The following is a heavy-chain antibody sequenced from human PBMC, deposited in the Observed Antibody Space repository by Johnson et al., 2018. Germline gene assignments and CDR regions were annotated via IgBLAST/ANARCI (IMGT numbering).Heavy chain of an antibody. CDR2: ITPFNGNT. V-gene: IGHV1-45*02. CDR1: GYTFTYRY. CDR3: ATAGRVGAPPYYYMDV. J-gene: IGHJ6*03. Sequence: QVQLVQSGAEVKKTGSSVKVSCKASGYTFTYRYLHWVRQAPGQALEWMGWITPFNGNTNYAQKFQDRVTITRDRSMSTAYMELSSLRSEDTARYYCATAGRVGAPPYYYMDVWGKGTTVTVSS. D-gene: IGHD1-26*01.